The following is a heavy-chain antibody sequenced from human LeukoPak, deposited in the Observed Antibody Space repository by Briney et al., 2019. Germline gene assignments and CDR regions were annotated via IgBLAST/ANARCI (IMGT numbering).Heavy chain of an antibody. Sequence: GGSLRLSCAASGFTFSNAWMSWVRQAPGKGLEWVGRVKCKTDGGTTDYAAPVKGRFTISRDDSKSTLYLQMNSLKTEDTAVYYCATVLGGGDCYRHWGQGTLVTVSS. J-gene: IGHJ4*02. CDR3: ATVLGGGDCYRH. D-gene: IGHD2-21*01. CDR2: VKCKTDGGTT. V-gene: IGHV3-15*01. CDR1: GFTFSNAW.